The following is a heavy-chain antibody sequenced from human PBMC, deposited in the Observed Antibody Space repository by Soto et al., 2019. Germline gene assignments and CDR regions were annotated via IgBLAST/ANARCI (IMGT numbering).Heavy chain of an antibody. J-gene: IGHJ4*02. D-gene: IGHD2-15*01. CDR2: IYWDDVQ. CDR1: GFSLSTSGVG. CDR3: AHSPCSGGTCYLFDY. Sequence: QITLKESGPPLVKPTQTLTLTCTISGFSLSTSGVGVGWIRQPPGKALEWLALIYWDDVQRYSPSLKTRLTITKDTSRNQVVLTITNMDPVDTATSYCAHSPCSGGTCYLFDYWGQGMLVTVSS. V-gene: IGHV2-5*02.